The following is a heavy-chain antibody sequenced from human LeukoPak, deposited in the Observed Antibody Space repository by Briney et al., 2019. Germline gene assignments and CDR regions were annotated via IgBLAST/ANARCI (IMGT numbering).Heavy chain of an antibody. J-gene: IGHJ4*02. CDR3: GRSDTAMVYIDY. V-gene: IGHV1-46*01. Sequence: ASVKVSCEASGYTLTTYYMQWVRQAPGQGFEWMGIIDPSGGGTSSAQKFQGRLTMTRDTSTSTVYMELTSLRSEDTAVYYCGRSDTAMVYIDYWGQGTLVTVSS. CDR1: GYTLTTYY. CDR2: IDPSGGGT. D-gene: IGHD5-18*01.